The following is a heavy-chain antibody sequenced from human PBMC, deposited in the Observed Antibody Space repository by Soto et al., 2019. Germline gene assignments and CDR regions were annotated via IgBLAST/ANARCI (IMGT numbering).Heavy chain of an antibody. Sequence: EVQLVESGGGLVKPGGSLRLSCSASGFTLSSFSMNWVRQAQGQGLEWVSSINAASRTYYIDSVKGRFTISRDNAKNSLALQIHSLTVEDTAVYYCARDPSGGDNCGQGTLVTVSS. CDR2: INAASRT. J-gene: IGHJ4*02. CDR3: ARDPSGGDN. D-gene: IGHD5-12*01. V-gene: IGHV3-21*01. CDR1: GFTLSSFS.